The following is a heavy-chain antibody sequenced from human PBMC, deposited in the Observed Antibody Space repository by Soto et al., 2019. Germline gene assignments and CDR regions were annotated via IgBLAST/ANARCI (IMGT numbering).Heavy chain of an antibody. D-gene: IGHD3-22*01. CDR3: AHTKDSSGFLTS. Sequence: SGPTLVNPAQTLTLTCSFSGFSLSVYGVRVIWFRQPPGETLEWLALIHWNDDKRYSPYLKSRLTITKGTSKNQVVLTLTNLDPLDTGTYFCAHTKDSSGFLTSWGQGILVTVSS. CDR1: GFSLSVYGVR. CDR2: IHWNDDK. V-gene: IGHV2-5*01. J-gene: IGHJ5*02.